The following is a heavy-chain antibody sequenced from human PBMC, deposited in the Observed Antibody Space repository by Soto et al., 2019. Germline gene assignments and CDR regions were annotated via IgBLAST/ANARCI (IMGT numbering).Heavy chain of an antibody. CDR1: GFTFGTTD. Sequence: QWLQSGGGLVQPGGSLTLSCAASGFTFGTTDISWVRQAPGEGLEWVSTIDGSGGITYYADSVKGRFTISRDNSRNTVYLQMNSLRGDDTALYYCVKNSGWFNTWGQGALVTVSS. J-gene: IGHJ5*02. V-gene: IGHV3-23*01. CDR2: IDGSGGIT. CDR3: VKNSGWFNT. D-gene: IGHD3-10*01.